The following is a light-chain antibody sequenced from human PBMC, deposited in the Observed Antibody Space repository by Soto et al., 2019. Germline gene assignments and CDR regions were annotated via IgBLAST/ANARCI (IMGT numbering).Light chain of an antibody. V-gene: IGLV2-14*01. CDR1: SNDVGGYNY. CDR2: EVS. Sequence: QSALTQPASMSGSPGQSITISCTGTSNDVGGYNYVSWYQQHPGKAPKLMIYEVSNRPSGVSNRFSGSKSGNTASLTISGLQAEDEADYYCSSYTSSSTYVFGTGTKVTVL. J-gene: IGLJ1*01. CDR3: SSYTSSSTYV.